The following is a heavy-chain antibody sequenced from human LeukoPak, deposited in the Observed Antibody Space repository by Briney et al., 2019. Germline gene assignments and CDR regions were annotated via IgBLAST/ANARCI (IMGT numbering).Heavy chain of an antibody. V-gene: IGHV4-34*01. CDR2: INHSGST. CDR3: ASLRGSRDY. J-gene: IGHJ4*02. CDR1: GGSFSGYY. Sequence: SSETLSLTRAVYGGSFSGYYWSWIRQPPGKGLEWIGEINHSGSTNYNPSLKSRVTISVDTSKNQFSLKLSSVTAADTAVYHCASLRGSRDYWGQGTLVTVSS. D-gene: IGHD3-16*01.